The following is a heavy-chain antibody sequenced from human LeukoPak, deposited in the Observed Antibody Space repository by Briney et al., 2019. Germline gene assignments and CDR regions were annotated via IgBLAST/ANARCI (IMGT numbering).Heavy chain of an antibody. CDR2: ISYDGSNK. CDR3: AKDNRPSFGVVITYYFDY. CDR1: GFTFSSYA. V-gene: IGHV3-30-3*01. J-gene: IGHJ4*02. D-gene: IGHD3-3*01. Sequence: PGGSLRLSCAASGFTFSSYAMHWVRQAPGKGLEWVAVISYDGSNKYYADSVKGRFTISRDNSKNTLYLQMNSLRAEDTAVYYCAKDNRPSFGVVITYYFDYWAREPWSPSPQ.